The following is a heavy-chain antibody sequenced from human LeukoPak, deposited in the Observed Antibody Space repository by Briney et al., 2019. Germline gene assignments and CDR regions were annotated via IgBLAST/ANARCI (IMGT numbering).Heavy chain of an antibody. J-gene: IGHJ4*02. V-gene: IGHV3-74*01. CDR1: GFTFHSHW. D-gene: IGHD5-12*01. CDR3: ARDPYGGYEGGQVDY. CDR2: INTDGRRT. Sequence: HAGGSLRLSCAACGFTFHSHWMHWVRQAPGKGLVWVSRINTDGRRTSYAGSVKGRFTISRDKAKNTLYLQMKRLRAYDPAVYYCARDPYGGYEGGQVDYWGQGTLVTVSS.